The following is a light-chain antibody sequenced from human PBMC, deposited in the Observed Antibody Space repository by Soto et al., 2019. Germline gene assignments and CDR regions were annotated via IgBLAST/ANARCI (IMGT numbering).Light chain of an antibody. CDR1: QSVTSNY. Sequence: EIVLTQSPGTLSLSPGERATLSCRVSQSVTSNYLAWYSQKPGQAPRLLIYGASSRVTGIPDRFSGSGSGTDFTLTISRLEPEDFAMYYCQQYDSSPITFGQGKRLEIK. V-gene: IGKV3-20*01. J-gene: IGKJ5*01. CDR3: QQYDSSPIT. CDR2: GAS.